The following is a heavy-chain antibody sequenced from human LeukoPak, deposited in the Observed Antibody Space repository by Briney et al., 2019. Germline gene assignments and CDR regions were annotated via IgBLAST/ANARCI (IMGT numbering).Heavy chain of an antibody. CDR1: GFTFSRYW. CDR2: IKSDGKT. D-gene: IGHD3-22*01. J-gene: IGHJ1*01. CDR3: ARALSEVGGYYPEYFRH. Sequence: TGGSLTLSCEASGFTFSRYWMHWVRQAPGEGLVWVSRIKSDGKTNYADSVKGRFTISRDNAKNTVSLQMDSLRAEDTGVYYCARALSEVGGYYPEYFRHWGQGTLVTVSS. V-gene: IGHV3-74*01.